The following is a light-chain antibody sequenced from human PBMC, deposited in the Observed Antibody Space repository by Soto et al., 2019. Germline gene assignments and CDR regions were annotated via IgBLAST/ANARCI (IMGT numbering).Light chain of an antibody. CDR1: QSVSTSF. V-gene: IGKV3-20*01. J-gene: IGKJ5*01. CDR3: QQYGNSIPIT. Sequence: EVVLTQSPGTLSLSPGERATLSCRAIQSVSTSFFAWYQQKPGQAPRLLIYGAFSRATGIPDRFSGSGSGTDFTLTISRLEPEDFAVYYCQQYGNSIPITFGQGTRLEIK. CDR2: GAF.